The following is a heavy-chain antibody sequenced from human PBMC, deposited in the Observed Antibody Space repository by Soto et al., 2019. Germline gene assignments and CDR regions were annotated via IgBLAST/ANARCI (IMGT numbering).Heavy chain of an antibody. D-gene: IGHD1-1*01. J-gene: IGHJ4*02. CDR1: GGPIRSSSHH. V-gene: IGHV4-39*02. CDR2: IDESGDS. CDR3: AREGGYVDY. Sequence: PSETLSLTCTVSGGPIRSSSHHWGWIRQSPGTGLEWIGSIDESGDSYYNPSLKSRVTIFVDTSKNQFSLRLISVTGEDSAIYYCAREGGYVDYWGQGTLVIVSS.